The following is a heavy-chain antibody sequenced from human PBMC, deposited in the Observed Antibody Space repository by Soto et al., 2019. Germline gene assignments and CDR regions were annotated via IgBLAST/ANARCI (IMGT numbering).Heavy chain of an antibody. CDR2: MNPNSGNT. V-gene: IGHV1-8*02. J-gene: IGHJ3*02. CDR1: GYTFTSYA. CDR3: ARGGIAAAHDAFEI. D-gene: IGHD6-13*01. Sequence: ASVKVSCKASGYTFTSYAMNWVRQAPGQGLEWMGWMNPNSGNTGYAQKFQGRVTMTRNTSISTAYMELSSLRSEDTAVYYCARGGIAAAHDAFEIWGQGTIVTVSS.